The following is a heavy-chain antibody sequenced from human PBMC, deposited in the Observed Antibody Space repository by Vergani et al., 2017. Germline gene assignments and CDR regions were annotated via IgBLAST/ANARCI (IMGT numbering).Heavy chain of an antibody. CDR2: IDHTGRP. CDR3: ARVNTETNGHLYYYYYMDV. V-gene: IGHV4-34*01. D-gene: IGHD4-11*01. CDR1: GGSFTSYH. J-gene: IGHJ6*03. Sequence: QVQLQQWGGGLLKPSETLSLTCVVNGGSFTSYHWTWIRQSPGEGLEWVGDIDHTGRPAYNPSLKSRLIMSVDKSRNQFSLTLNSVTATDTAIYFCARVNTETNGHLYYYYYMDVWGQGTAVTVS.